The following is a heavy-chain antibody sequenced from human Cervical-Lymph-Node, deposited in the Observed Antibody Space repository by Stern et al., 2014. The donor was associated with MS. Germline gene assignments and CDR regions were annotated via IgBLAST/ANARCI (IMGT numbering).Heavy chain of an antibody. CDR2: IYPYDSDT. CDR1: GYSFTIYY. CDR3: ARHVQGFDY. V-gene: IGHV5-51*01. Sequence: VPLVGSGAEVKKPGESLKISCKLSGYSFTIYYIAWVRQMPGKGLEWMGVIYPYDSDTTYSPSFQGQVTISADKSIATAYLQWSSLRASDTAMYYCARHVQGFDYWGQGTLVTVSS. J-gene: IGHJ4*02.